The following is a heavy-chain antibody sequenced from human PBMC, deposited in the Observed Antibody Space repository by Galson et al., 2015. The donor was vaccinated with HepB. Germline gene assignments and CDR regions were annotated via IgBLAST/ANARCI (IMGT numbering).Heavy chain of an antibody. J-gene: IGHJ4*02. D-gene: IGHD3-10*01. CDR2: ISGSGSIT. V-gene: IGHV3-23*01. Sequence: SLRLSCAASGFIFNNYAMSWVRQAPGKGLEWVSAISGSGSITYYADSVKGRFTISRDNSKETVYVQMNSLRAEDTAIYYCAKDFNAVRGVMLDYWGQGTLVTGSS. CDR1: GFIFNNYA. CDR3: AKDFNAVRGVMLDY.